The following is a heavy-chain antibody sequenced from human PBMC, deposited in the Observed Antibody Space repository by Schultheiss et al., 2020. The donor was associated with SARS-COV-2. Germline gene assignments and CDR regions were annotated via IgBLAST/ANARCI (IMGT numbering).Heavy chain of an antibody. CDR3: ARKDLGYCSSTSCYGRRYFDL. CDR1: GYTFTSYG. CDR2: IIPIFGTA. J-gene: IGHJ2*01. V-gene: IGHV1-69*13. D-gene: IGHD2-2*01. Sequence: SVKVSCKASGYTFTSYGISWVRQAPGQGLEWMGGIIPIFGTANYAQKFQGRVTITADESTSTAYMELSSLRSEDTAVYYCARKDLGYCSSTSCYGRRYFDLWGRGTLVTVSS.